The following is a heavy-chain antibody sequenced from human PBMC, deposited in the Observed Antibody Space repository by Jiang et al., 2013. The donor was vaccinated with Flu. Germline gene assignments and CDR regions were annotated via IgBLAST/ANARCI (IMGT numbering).Heavy chain of an antibody. CDR2: IKTNTDGGTR. D-gene: IGHD2/OR15-2a*01. CDR3: TTEFPVLLG. J-gene: IGHJ4*02. Sequence: QLLESGGGLIKPGGSLRLSCAASGFTFSNTWMNWVRQAPGKGLEWVGLIKTNTDGGTRNYAAPVNGRFTISRDDSKNTLYLQMNSLKSEDTAMYYCTTEFPVLLGWGQGTLVTVSS. CDR1: GFTFSNTW. V-gene: IGHV3-15*07.